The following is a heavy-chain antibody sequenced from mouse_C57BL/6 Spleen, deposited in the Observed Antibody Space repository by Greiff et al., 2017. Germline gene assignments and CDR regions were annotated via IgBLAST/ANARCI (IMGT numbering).Heavy chain of an antibody. CDR2: IYPSDSET. J-gene: IGHJ2*01. Sequence: VQLQQPGAELVRPGSSVKLSCKASGYTFASYWMDWVKQRPGQGLEWIGNIYPSDSETHYNQKFKDKATLTVDKSSSTAYMQLSSLTSEDSAVYYCARELRLHDFDYWGQGTTLTVSS. CDR3: ARELRLHDFDY. D-gene: IGHD3-2*02. CDR1: GYTFASYW. V-gene: IGHV1-61*01.